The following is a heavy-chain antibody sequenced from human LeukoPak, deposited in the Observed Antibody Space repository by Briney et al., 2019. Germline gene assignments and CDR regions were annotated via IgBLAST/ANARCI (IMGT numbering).Heavy chain of an antibody. CDR2: IYSGGST. CDR1: GFTVSSNY. CDR3: ASPGIAARAGSLDY. J-gene: IGHJ4*02. Sequence: GGSLRLSCAASGFTVSSNYMSWVRQAPGKGLEWVSAIYSGGSTYYADSVKGRFTISRDNSKNTLYLQMNSLRVGDTAVYYCASPGIAARAGSLDYWGQGTLVTVSS. V-gene: IGHV3-53*01. D-gene: IGHD6-6*01.